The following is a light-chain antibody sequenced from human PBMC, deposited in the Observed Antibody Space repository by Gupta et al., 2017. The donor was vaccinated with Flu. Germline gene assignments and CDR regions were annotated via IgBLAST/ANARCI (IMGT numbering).Light chain of an antibody. CDR2: DNN. CDR3: GTWDSSLSAGV. CDR1: SSNIGNNY. J-gene: IGLJ3*02. V-gene: IGLV1-51*01. Sequence: QSALTQPPSVSAAPRQKVTISCSGSSSNIGNNYVSWYQQLPGTAPKLLIYDNNKRPSGIPDRFSGSKSGTSATLGITGLQTGDEADYYCGTWDSSLSAGVFGGGTKLTVL.